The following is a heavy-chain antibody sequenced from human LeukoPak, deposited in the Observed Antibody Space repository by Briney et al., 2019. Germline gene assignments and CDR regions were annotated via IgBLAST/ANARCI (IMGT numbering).Heavy chain of an antibody. J-gene: IGHJ4*02. Sequence: GGSLRLSCAASGFTFSSYGMHWVRQAPGKGLEWVAVISYDGSNKYYADSVKGRFTISRDNSKNTLYLQMNSLRAEDTAVYYCAKDRDGYGDCSSFDYWGQGTLVTVSS. D-gene: IGHD4-17*01. CDR3: AKDRDGYGDCSSFDY. CDR2: ISYDGSNK. V-gene: IGHV3-30*18. CDR1: GFTFSSYG.